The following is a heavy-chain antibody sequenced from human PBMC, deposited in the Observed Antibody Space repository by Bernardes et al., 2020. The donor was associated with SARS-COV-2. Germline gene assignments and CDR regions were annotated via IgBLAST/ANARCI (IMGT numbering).Heavy chain of an antibody. CDR2: IYFTGRT. J-gene: IGHJ3*01. D-gene: IGHD3-22*01. Sequence: SETLSLTCSVSGDSITSNYWGWIRQPPGKGLEWIGDIYFTGRTNYNPSLKRRVTISVATSKKVFSLNLRSVAAADTAVYYCARGYAYYYATTGNYPYVSFDVWGQGTTVTVSS. V-gene: IGHV4-59*01. CDR3: ARGYAYYYATTGNYPYVSFDV. CDR1: GDSITSNY.